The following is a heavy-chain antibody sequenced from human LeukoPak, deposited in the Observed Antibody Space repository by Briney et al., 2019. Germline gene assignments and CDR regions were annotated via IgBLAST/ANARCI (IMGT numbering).Heavy chain of an antibody. CDR2: IYYSGST. CDR3: ARDFLRDYGDPFDS. D-gene: IGHD4-17*01. J-gene: IGHJ4*02. V-gene: IGHV4-59*12. CDR1: GGSISSYY. Sequence: SETLSLTCTVSGGSISSYYWSWIRQPPGKGLEWIGCIYYSGSTNYNPSLKSRVTISVDTSKRHFSLRLSSVTAADTAVYYCARDFLRDYGDPFDSWGQGTLVTVSS.